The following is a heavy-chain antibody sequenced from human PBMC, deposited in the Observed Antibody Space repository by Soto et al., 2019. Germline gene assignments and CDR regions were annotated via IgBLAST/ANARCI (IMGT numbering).Heavy chain of an antibody. V-gene: IGHV4-39*01. J-gene: IGHJ6*02. Sequence: SETLSLTCSVSGDSISISNYQWGWIRQPPGKELEWIASIYYTGNTYYNPSLKSRVTMSIDTSKNQFSLKVSSVTAADTAVYYCARLGGNCDATGCYGYYVMDVWGQGTTVTVSS. D-gene: IGHD2-2*01. CDR1: GDSISISNYQ. CDR3: ARLGGNCDATGCYGYYVMDV. CDR2: IYYTGNT.